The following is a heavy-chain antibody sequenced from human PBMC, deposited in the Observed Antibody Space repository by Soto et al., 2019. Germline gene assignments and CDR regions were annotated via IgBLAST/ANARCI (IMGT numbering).Heavy chain of an antibody. D-gene: IGHD4-17*01. CDR2: IWYDGSNK. J-gene: IGHJ4*02. CDR1: GFTFSSYG. V-gene: IGHV3-33*01. CDR3: AREGTTVTSFDY. Sequence: PGGSLRLSCAASGFTFSSYGMHWVRQAPGKGLEWVAVIWYDGSNKYYADSVKGRFTISRDNSKNTLYLQMNSLRAEGTAVYYCAREGTTVTSFDYWGQGTLVTVSS.